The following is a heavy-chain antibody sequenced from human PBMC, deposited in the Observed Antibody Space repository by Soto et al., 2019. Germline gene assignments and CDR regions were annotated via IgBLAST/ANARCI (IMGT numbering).Heavy chain of an antibody. D-gene: IGHD4-17*01. CDR2: IERDDDDK. J-gene: IGHJ6*02. V-gene: IGHV2-70*13. CDR1: GFSLTNPGMC. Sequence: SGPTLVKPTAALTLTCTFSGFSLTNPGMCVSWIRQSPGKALEWLALIERDDDDKYYSTSLKTRLTISKDTRKNQVVLAMANMEPADTATYYCARSIRGPRRFNGMDVWGQGTTVTVSS. CDR3: ARSIRGPRRFNGMDV.